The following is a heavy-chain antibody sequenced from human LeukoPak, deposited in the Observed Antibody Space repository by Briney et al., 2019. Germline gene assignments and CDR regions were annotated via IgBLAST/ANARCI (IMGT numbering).Heavy chain of an antibody. Sequence: SETLSLTCTVSGGSSSSYYWSWIRQRPGKGLEWIGYIYYSGSTNYNPSLKSRVTISVDTSKNQFSLKLSSVTAADTAVYYCARDGAAAGEYFQHWGQGTLVTVSS. V-gene: IGHV4-59*01. CDR1: GGSSSSYY. CDR2: IYYSGST. CDR3: ARDGAAAGEYFQH. D-gene: IGHD6-13*01. J-gene: IGHJ1*01.